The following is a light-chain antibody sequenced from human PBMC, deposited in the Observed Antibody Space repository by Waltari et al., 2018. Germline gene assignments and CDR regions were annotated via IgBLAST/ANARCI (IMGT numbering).Light chain of an antibody. CDR1: SGSIANNY. Sequence: NFMLTQPHSVSESPGKTVTISCTRSSGSIANNYVPWYQQRPGNDPIPLIYEDNLRPSGVPDRFSGSVDSSSNSASLTISGLKTEDEADYFCQSYDDSSWVFGGGTKLTVL. V-gene: IGLV6-57*03. CDR3: QSYDDSSWV. CDR2: EDN. J-gene: IGLJ3*02.